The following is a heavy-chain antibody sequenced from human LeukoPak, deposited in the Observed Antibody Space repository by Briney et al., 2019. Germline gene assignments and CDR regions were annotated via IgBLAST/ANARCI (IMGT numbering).Heavy chain of an antibody. Sequence: ASVKVSCKASGYTFTSYGISWVRQAPGQGLEWMGWISAYNGNTNYAQKLQGRVTMTTDTSTSTAYMELRSLRSDDTAAYYCARLLGRAYYGSGSYMDYWGQGTLVTVSS. D-gene: IGHD3-10*01. V-gene: IGHV1-18*01. CDR1: GYTFTSYG. J-gene: IGHJ4*02. CDR2: ISAYNGNT. CDR3: ARLLGRAYYGSGSYMDY.